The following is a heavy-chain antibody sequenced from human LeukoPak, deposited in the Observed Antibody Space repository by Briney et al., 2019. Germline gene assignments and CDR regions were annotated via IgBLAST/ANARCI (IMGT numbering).Heavy chain of an antibody. D-gene: IGHD1-26*01. J-gene: IGHJ4*02. V-gene: IGHV3-48*03. CDR3: ASGSYHEH. CDR2: ISSSGSTI. CDR1: GFTFSSYE. Sequence: GGSLRLSCAASGFTFSSYEMNWVRQAPGKGLEWVSYISSSGSTIYYADSVKGRFTISRDNSRNTLSLQMSSLRAEDTAVYYCASGSYHEHWGQGTLVTVSS.